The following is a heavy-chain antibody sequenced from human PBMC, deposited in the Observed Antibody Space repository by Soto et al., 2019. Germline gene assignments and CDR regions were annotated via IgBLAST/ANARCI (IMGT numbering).Heavy chain of an antibody. Sequence: QVQLVESGGGVVQPGRSLRLSCAASGFTFSSYGMHWVCQAPVKGLEWVAVISYDGSNKDYADSVKGRFTISRDHSKNTLYLDMTSLRAEDTAVYYCAQDHLMSTGTPGGYWGQGTLVTVAS. J-gene: IGHJ4*02. V-gene: IGHV3-30*18. CDR3: AQDHLMSTGTPGGY. CDR2: ISYDGSNK. CDR1: GFTFSSYG. D-gene: IGHD4-17*01.